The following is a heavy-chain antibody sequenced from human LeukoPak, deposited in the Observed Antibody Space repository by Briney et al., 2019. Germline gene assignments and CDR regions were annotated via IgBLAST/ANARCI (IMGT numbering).Heavy chain of an antibody. V-gene: IGHV3-15*01. J-gene: IGHJ4*02. CDR1: GFTFSNTW. CDR2: IKSKTDGGKT. CDR3: TTDPPSDVLWFRGNGAVDY. D-gene: IGHD3-10*01. Sequence: PGGSLRLSCAASGFTFSNTWMSWVRQAPGKGLEWVGRIKSKTDGGKTDYAAPVKGRFTISRDDSKNTLYLQMNSLKTEDTAVYYCTTDPPSDVLWFRGNGAVDYWGQGTLVTVSS.